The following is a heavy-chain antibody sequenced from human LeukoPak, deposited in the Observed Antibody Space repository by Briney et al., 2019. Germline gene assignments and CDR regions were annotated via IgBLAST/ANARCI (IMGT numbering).Heavy chain of an antibody. CDR3: ARAPRFNSYFDY. V-gene: IGHV3-74*01. D-gene: IGHD2/OR15-2a*01. CDR1: GFTFSSYW. J-gene: IGHJ4*02. CDR2: INSDGSST. Sequence: PGGSLRLSCAASGFTFSSYWMHWVRQAPGKGLVWVSRINSDGSSTNYADSVQGRFTISRDNAKNTLYLQMNSLRAEDTAAYYCARAPRFNSYFDYWGQRTLVTVSS.